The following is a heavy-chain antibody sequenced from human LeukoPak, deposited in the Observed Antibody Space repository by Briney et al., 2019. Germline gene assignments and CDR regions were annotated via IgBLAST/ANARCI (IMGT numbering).Heavy chain of an antibody. CDR1: GGTFSSYA. CDR2: IIPIFGTA. D-gene: IGHD5-18*01. V-gene: IGHV1-69*13. CDR3: ANYVDTAMAWDY. Sequence: SVKVSCKASGGTFSSYAISWVRQAPGQGLEWMGGIIPIFGTANYAQKFQGRATITADESTSTAYMELSSLRSEGTAVYYCANYVDTAMAWDYWGQGTLVTVSS. J-gene: IGHJ4*02.